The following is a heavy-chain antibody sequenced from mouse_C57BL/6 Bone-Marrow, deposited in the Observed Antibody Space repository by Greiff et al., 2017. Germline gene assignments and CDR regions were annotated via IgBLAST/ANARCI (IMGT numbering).Heavy chain of an antibody. CDR1: GFTFSSYA. CDR2: ISSGGDYI. J-gene: IGHJ2*01. CDR3: TRHYYGSSYALFDY. V-gene: IGHV5-9-1*02. D-gene: IGHD1-1*01. Sequence: EVQLVESGEGLVKPGGSLKLSCAASGFTFSSYAMSWVRQTPEKRLEWVAYISSGGDYIYYADTVKGRFTISRDNARNTLYLQMSSLKSEDTAMYYCTRHYYGSSYALFDYWGQGTTLTVSS.